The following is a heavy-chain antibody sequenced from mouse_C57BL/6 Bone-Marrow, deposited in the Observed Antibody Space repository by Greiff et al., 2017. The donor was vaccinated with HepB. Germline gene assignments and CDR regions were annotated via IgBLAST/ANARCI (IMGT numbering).Heavy chain of an antibody. D-gene: IGHD1-1*01. J-gene: IGHJ4*01. CDR3: ARETVVVFYAMDY. CDR1: GYTFTSYW. V-gene: IGHV1-53*01. CDR2: INPSNGGT. Sequence: QVQLKQPGTELVKPGASVKLSCKASGYTFTSYWMHWVKQRPGQGLEWIGNINPSNGGTNYNEKFKSKATLTVDKSSSTAYMQLSSLTSEDSAVYYCARETVVVFYAMDYWGQGTSVTVSS.